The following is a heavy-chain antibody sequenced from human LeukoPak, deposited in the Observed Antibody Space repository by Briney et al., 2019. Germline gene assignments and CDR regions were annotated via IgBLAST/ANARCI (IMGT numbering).Heavy chain of an antibody. V-gene: IGHV3-53*01. J-gene: IGHJ3*02. CDR3: ARGDDSSGYDAFGI. Sequence: GGSLRLSCAASGFTVSSNYMSWVRQAPGRGLEWVSVIYSGGSTYYADSVKGRFTISRDNSKNTLYLQMNSLRAEDTAVYYCARGDDSSGYDAFGIWGQGTMVTVSS. CDR2: IYSGGST. D-gene: IGHD3-22*01. CDR1: GFTVSSNY.